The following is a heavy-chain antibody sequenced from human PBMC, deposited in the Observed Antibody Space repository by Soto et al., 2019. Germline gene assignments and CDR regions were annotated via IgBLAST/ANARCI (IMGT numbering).Heavy chain of an antibody. D-gene: IGHD3-10*02. CDR3: ASMIGDPVLSFDS. V-gene: IGHV4-59*13. CDR2: IFYSGST. Sequence: QEQLRESGQGLVNLSETLSLPCTVPGASISSYYWCWIRQPPGKGLEWIGFIFYSGSTSYNPSLKSRVTISIDASEYQCSLKLNSVTAADTAVYYCASMIGDPVLSFDSWGQGTLVAVSS. J-gene: IGHJ5*01. CDR1: GASISSYY.